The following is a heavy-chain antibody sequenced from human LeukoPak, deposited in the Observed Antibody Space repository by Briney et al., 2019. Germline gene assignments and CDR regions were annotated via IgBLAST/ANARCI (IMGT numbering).Heavy chain of an antibody. Sequence: ASVKVSCKASGYTFTSYGISWVRQAPGQGLEWMGWISAYNGNTNYAQKLQGRVTMTTDTSTSTAYMELRSLRSDDTAVYYCARVEARSSGWYDVSDYYMDAWGKGTTVTVSS. J-gene: IGHJ6*03. D-gene: IGHD6-19*01. V-gene: IGHV1-18*01. CDR3: ARVEARSSGWYDVSDYYMDA. CDR1: GYTFTSYG. CDR2: ISAYNGNT.